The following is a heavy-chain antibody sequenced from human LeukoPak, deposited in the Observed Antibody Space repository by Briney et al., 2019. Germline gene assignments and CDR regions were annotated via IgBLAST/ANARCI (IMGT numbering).Heavy chain of an antibody. Sequence: SETLSLTCTVSGGSISSSSYYWGWIRQPPGKGLEWIGTDYYSGSTYYNPSLKSRVTISVDTSKNQFSLKLSSVTAADTAVYYCARDRTAMGKFFDYWGQGTLVTVSS. V-gene: IGHV4-39*07. CDR2: DYYSGST. J-gene: IGHJ4*02. D-gene: IGHD5-18*01. CDR3: ARDRTAMGKFFDY. CDR1: GGSISSSSYY.